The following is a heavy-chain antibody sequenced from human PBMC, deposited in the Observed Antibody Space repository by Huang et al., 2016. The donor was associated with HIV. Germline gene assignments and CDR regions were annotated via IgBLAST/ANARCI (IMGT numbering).Heavy chain of an antibody. CDR3: ARAGGFEI. J-gene: IGHJ3*02. CDR1: GFKLCNDC. V-gene: IGHV3-74*01. Sequence: EEHLVESGGGLVQPGGSLRRSCEASGFKLCNDCMKWVRQAPGKGLMWVSRIKIDGGTTDYADSVKGRVTISRDNAKNTLYLQMSSLTAEDTAIYYCARAGGFEIWGQGTVVTVSS. CDR2: IKIDGGTT. D-gene: IGHD2-15*01.